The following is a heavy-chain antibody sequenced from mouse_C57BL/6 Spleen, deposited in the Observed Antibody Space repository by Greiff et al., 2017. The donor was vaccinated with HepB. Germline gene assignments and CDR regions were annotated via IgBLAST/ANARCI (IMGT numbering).Heavy chain of an antibody. Sequence: QVQLQQSGAELVRPGASVKLSCKASGYTFTDYYINWVKQRPGQGLEWIARIYPGSGNTYYNEKFKGKATLTAEKSSSTAYMQLSNLTSEDSAVYFCARTITTVVAHFDYWGQGTTLTVSS. J-gene: IGHJ2*01. CDR2: IYPGSGNT. CDR1: GYTFTDYY. V-gene: IGHV1-76*01. D-gene: IGHD1-1*01. CDR3: ARTITTVVAHFDY.